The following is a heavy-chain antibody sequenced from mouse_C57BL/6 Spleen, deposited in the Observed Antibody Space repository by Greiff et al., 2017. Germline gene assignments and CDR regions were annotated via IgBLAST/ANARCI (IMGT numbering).Heavy chain of an antibody. CDR2: ISYSGST. D-gene: IGHD1-1*02. V-gene: IGHV3-1*01. J-gene: IGHJ2*01. CDR1: GYSITSGYD. Sequence: EVQLVESGPGMVKPSQSLSLTCTVTGYSITSGYDWHWIRHFPGNKLEWMGYISYSGSTNYNPSLKSRISITHDTSKNHFFLKLNSVTTEDTATYYCARWWAKGGVDYWGQGTTLTVSS. CDR3: ARWWAKGGVDY.